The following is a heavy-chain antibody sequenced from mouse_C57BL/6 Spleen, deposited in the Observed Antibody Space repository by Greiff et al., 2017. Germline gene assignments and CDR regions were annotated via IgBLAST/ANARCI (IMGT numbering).Heavy chain of an antibody. V-gene: IGHV1-76*01. CDR1: GYTFTDYY. CDR3: ARGEYSNYVYYFDY. J-gene: IGHJ2*01. Sequence: VQLQQSGAELVRPGASVKLSCKASGYTFTDYYINWVKQRPGQGLEWIARIYPGSGNTYYNEKFKGKATLTAEKSSSTAYMQLSSLTSEDSAVYFCARGEYSNYVYYFDYWGQGTTLTVSS. CDR2: IYPGSGNT. D-gene: IGHD2-5*01.